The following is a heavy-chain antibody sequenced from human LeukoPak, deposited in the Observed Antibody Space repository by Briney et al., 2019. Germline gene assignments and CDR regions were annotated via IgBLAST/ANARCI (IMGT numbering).Heavy chain of an antibody. CDR3: ASLEDSPWYYYYYMDV. D-gene: IGHD3-3*01. Sequence: EASVKVSCKASGGTFSSYAISWVRQAPGQGLEWMGGIIPIFGTANYAQKFQGRVTITTDESTSTAYMELSRLRSEDTAVYYCASLEDSPWYYYYYMDVWGKGTTVTVSS. CDR1: GGTFSSYA. J-gene: IGHJ6*03. V-gene: IGHV1-69*05. CDR2: IIPIFGTA.